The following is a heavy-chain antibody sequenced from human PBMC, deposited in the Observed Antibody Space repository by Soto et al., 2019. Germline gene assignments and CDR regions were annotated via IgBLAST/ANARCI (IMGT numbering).Heavy chain of an antibody. CDR2: ISYDGSNK. V-gene: IGHV3-30*18. D-gene: IGHD6-13*01. CDR1: GFTFSSYG. J-gene: IGHJ6*02. CDR3: AKEAGRYSSSWPYYYYYGMDV. Sequence: QVQLVESGGGVVQPGRSLRLSCAASGFTFSSYGMHWVRQAPGKGLEWVAVISYDGSNKYYADSVKGRFTISRDNSKNTLYLQMNSLRAEDTAVYYCAKEAGRYSSSWPYYYYYGMDVWGQGTTVTVSS.